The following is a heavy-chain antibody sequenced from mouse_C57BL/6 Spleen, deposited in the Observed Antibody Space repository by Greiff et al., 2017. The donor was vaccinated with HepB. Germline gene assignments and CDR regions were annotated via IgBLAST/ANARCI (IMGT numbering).Heavy chain of an antibody. Sequence: VQLQQSGPELVKPGASVKISCKASGYTFTDYYMNWVKQSHGKSLEWIGDINPNNGGTSYNQKFKGKATLTVDKSSNTAYMVLRRLTSEDSAYYCCACCDYDGAFAYWGQGTLVTVSS. CDR2: INPNNGGT. J-gene: IGHJ3*01. D-gene: IGHD2-4*01. CDR1: GYTFTDYY. V-gene: IGHV1-26*01. CDR3: ACCDYDGAFAY.